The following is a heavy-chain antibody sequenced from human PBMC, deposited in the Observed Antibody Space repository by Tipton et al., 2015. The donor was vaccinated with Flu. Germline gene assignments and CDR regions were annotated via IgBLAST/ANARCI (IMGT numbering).Heavy chain of an antibody. CDR2: ISYDGSNK. J-gene: IGHJ3*02. D-gene: IGHD3-9*01. CDR1: GFTFSSYA. Sequence: SLRLSCAASGFTFSSYAMHWVRQAPGKGLEWVAVISYDGSNKYYADSAKGRFTISRDNSKNTLYLQMNSLRAEDTAVYYCAREDGNYDILTGEAFDIWGQGTMVTVSS. CDR3: AREDGNYDILTGEAFDI. V-gene: IGHV3-30-3*01.